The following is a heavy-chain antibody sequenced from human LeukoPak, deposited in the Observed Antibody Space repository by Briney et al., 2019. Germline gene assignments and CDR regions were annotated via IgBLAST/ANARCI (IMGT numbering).Heavy chain of an antibody. D-gene: IGHD6-13*01. CDR3: ASLSSSWYGRVWDY. Sequence: SETLSLTCTVSGGSISSGGYYWSWIRQPPGKGLEWIGYIYHSGSTYYNPSLKSRVTISVDRSKNQFSLKLSSVTAADTAVYYCASLSSSWYGRVWDYWGQGTLVTVSS. J-gene: IGHJ4*02. V-gene: IGHV4-30-2*01. CDR2: IYHSGST. CDR1: GGSISSGGYY.